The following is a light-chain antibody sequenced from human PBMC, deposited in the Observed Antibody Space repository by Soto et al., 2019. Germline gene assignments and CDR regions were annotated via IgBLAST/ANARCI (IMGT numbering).Light chain of an antibody. J-gene: IGKJ1*01. CDR2: VAS. V-gene: IGKV1-27*01. Sequence: DIQMTQSPSSLSASVGDRVTITCRASQGISNHLAWYQQQPGKVPKLLIYVASTLQSGVPSRFSGSGSGTDFNHTISSLQPEDVATYYCQKYNSAPWTFGQGTKVEIK. CDR3: QKYNSAPWT. CDR1: QGISNH.